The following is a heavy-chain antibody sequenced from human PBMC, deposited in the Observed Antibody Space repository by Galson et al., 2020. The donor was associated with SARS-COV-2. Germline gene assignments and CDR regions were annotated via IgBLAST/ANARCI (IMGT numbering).Heavy chain of an antibody. Sequence: GESLKISCKASGYTFTSYGISWVRQAPGQGLAWMGWISAYNGNTNYAQKLQGRVTMTTDTSTSTAYMELRSLRSDDTAVYYCASTGATSSSWYEPGAFDIWGQGTMVTVSS. CDR2: ISAYNGNT. J-gene: IGHJ3*02. CDR3: ASTGATSSSWYEPGAFDI. CDR1: GYTFTSYG. V-gene: IGHV1-18*04. D-gene: IGHD6-13*01.